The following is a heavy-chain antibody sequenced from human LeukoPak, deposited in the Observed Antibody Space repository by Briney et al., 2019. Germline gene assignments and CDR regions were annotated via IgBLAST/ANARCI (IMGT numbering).Heavy chain of an antibody. V-gene: IGHV3-30*18. CDR3: AKDRHAPGRYCSSTICFPFDP. D-gene: IGHD2-2*01. Sequence: GGSLRLSCAASGFTFSSYGMHWVRQAPGKGLEWVALISYDGTNNYYADSVKGRFTISRDNSKSTLYLQMNSLRAEDTAVYYCAKDRHAPGRYCSSTICFPFDPWGQGTLVTVSS. CDR1: GFTFSSYG. J-gene: IGHJ5*02. CDR2: ISYDGTNN.